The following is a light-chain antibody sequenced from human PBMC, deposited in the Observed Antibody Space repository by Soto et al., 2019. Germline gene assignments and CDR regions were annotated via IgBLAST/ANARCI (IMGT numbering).Light chain of an antibody. CDR1: QSLLHSNGYKY. J-gene: IGKJ2*01. CDR3: VQLLQTPYT. CDR2: LGS. V-gene: IGKV2-28*01. Sequence: DIVMTQSPLSLPVTPGEPASISCRSSQSLLHSNGYKYLNWYLQKPGQSPQLLIYLGSNRASGVPDRFSGSASGTDFTLKSSRVEAEDVGVYYCVQLLQTPYTFGQGTKLDIK.